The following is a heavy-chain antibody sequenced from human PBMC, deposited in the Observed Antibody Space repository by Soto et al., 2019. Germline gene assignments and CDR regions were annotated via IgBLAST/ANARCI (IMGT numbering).Heavy chain of an antibody. J-gene: IGHJ4*02. CDR1: GFTFSSYE. Sequence: VGSLRLSCAASGFTFSSYEMNWVCQAPGKGLEWVSYISSSGSTIYYADSVKGRFTISRDNAKNSLYLQMNSLRAEDTAVYYCARVGGGCSGGSCYRYFDYWGQGTLVTVSS. V-gene: IGHV3-48*03. CDR3: ARVGGGCSGGSCYRYFDY. CDR2: ISSSGSTI. D-gene: IGHD2-15*01.